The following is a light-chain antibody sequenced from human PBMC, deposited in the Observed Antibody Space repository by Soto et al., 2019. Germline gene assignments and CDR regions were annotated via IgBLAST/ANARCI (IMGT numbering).Light chain of an antibody. V-gene: IGKV3-20*01. CDR3: QQYGVSPRT. CDR2: GAS. J-gene: IGKJ1*01. Sequence: TQSPSTLSGSVGDRVTITCRASQSVSSCLAWYQQKPDQAPRXLIYGASSRATGIPARFSGIGSGTECSITISRLEPEDGEVYYGQQYGVSPRTFGQGTKVDIK. CDR1: QSVSSC.